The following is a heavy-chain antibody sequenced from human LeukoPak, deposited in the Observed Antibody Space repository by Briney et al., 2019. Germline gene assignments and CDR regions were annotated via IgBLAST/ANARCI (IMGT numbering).Heavy chain of an antibody. V-gene: IGHV3-48*04. J-gene: IGHJ6*03. CDR2: ISSSSGTI. D-gene: IGHD3-16*01. CDR3: ARRPEFGVLYYMDV. CDR1: AFTFSTYS. Sequence: GGSLRLSCAASAFTFSTYSMNWVRQAPGKGLEWVSYISSSSGTIYYADSVKGRFTISRDNAKNSLYLQMNSLRAEDTAVYYCARRPEFGVLYYMDVWGKGTTVTVSS.